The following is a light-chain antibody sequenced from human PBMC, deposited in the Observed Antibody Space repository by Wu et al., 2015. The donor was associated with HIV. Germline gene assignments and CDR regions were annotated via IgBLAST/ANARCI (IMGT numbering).Light chain of an antibody. CDR2: DAS. CDR3: QQRSNWPPTIT. CDR1: QSVGSY. V-gene: IGKV3-11*01. Sequence: EVVLTQSPATLSLSLGERATLSCRVSQSVGSYLTWFQQKPGQAPRLLIYDASNRAPGVQPGSVQWSGTDFTLTISSVQPEDFAVYYCQQRSNWPPTITFGQGTRL. J-gene: IGKJ5*01.